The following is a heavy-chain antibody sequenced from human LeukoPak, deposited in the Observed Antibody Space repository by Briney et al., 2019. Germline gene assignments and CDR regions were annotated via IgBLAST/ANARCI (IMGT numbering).Heavy chain of an antibody. Sequence: GGSLRLSCAASGFTFSSYAMHWVRQAPGKGLEYVSGISSNGGNTYYANSVKGRFTISRDNSKNTLYLQMGSLRAEDMAVYYCASSVRSSWDVPNDAFGIWGQGTMVTVSS. CDR1: GFTFSSYA. CDR3: ASSVRSSWDVPNDAFGI. V-gene: IGHV3-64*01. J-gene: IGHJ3*02. CDR2: ISSNGGNT. D-gene: IGHD6-13*01.